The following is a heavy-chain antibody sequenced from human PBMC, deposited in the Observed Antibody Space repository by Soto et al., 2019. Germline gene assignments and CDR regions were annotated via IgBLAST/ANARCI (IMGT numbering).Heavy chain of an antibody. D-gene: IGHD7-27*01. CDR2: IYYSGST. Sequence: SETLSLTCTVSGGSISSYYWSWIRQPPGKGLEWIGYIYYSGSTNYNPSLKSRVTISVDTSKNQFSLKLSSVTAADTAVYYCARVMDGDGKDYYYYYYMDVWGKGTTVTVSS. CDR3: ARVMDGDGKDYYYYYYMDV. J-gene: IGHJ6*03. V-gene: IGHV4-59*01. CDR1: GGSISSYY.